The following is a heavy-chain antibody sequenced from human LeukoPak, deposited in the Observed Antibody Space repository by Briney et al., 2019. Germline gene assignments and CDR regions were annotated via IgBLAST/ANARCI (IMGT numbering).Heavy chain of an antibody. CDR3: AGPKYSSSWYVDAFDI. D-gene: IGHD6-13*01. J-gene: IGHJ3*02. Sequence: GASVKVSCTASGYTYSDYYMHWVRQAPGQGLEWMGWISAYNGNTNYAQKLQGRVTMTTDTSTSTAYMELRSLRSDDTAVYYCAGPKYSSSWYVDAFDIWGQGTMVTVSS. V-gene: IGHV1-18*04. CDR2: ISAYNGNT. CDR1: GYTYSDYY.